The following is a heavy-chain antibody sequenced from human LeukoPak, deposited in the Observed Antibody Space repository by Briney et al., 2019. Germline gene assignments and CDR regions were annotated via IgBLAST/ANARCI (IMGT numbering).Heavy chain of an antibody. V-gene: IGHV4-61*02. J-gene: IGHJ6*02. CDR1: GRSISSGSYD. D-gene: IGHD6-6*01. Sequence: SQTLSLTCTVSGRSISSGSYDWSWLRQPAGKGLEWIGRIYTSGSTNYNPSLKSRVTISVDTSKNQFSLKLSSVTAADTAVYYCARNIAARTDYYYGMDVWGQGTTVTVSS. CDR2: IYTSGST. CDR3: ARNIAARTDYYYGMDV.